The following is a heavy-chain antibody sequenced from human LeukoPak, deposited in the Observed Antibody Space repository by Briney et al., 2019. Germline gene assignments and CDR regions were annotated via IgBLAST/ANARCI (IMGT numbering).Heavy chain of an antibody. CDR2: IYHSGST. CDR3: ARGRDGYNYHEYYFDY. CDR1: GGSISSGGYS. J-gene: IGHJ4*02. V-gene: IGHV4-30-2*01. Sequence: SETLSLTCAVSGGSISSGGYSWSWIRQPPGKGLEWIGYIYHSGSTYYNPSLKSRVTISVDRSKNQFSLKLSSVTAADTAVYYCARGRDGYNYHEYYFDYWGQGTLVTVSS. D-gene: IGHD5-24*01.